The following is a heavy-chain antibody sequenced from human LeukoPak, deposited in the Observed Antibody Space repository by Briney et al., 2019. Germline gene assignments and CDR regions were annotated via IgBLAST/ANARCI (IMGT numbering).Heavy chain of an antibody. Sequence: SQTLSLTCTVSGGSISSGDYFWSGIRQPPGKGLEWIGYIHYLGSAIYNPSLKSRLTISVDTSKYQFSLQLSSVTAADTAVYYCARADEYVSTWGQGTLVTVSS. CDR2: IHYLGSA. CDR1: GGSISSGDYF. V-gene: IGHV4-61*08. CDR3: ARADEYVST. D-gene: IGHD3-16*01. J-gene: IGHJ5*02.